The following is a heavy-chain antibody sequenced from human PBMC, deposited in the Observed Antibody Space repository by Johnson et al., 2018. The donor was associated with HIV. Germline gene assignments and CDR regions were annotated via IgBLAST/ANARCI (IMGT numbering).Heavy chain of an antibody. CDR2: IYSGGST. CDR1: GFTVSSNY. V-gene: IGHV3-53*01. J-gene: IGHJ3*02. CDR3: ARDRVAAAVDAFDI. Sequence: VQLVESGGGLIQPGGSLRLSCAASGFTVSSNYMSWVRQAPGKGLEWVSVIYSGGSTYYADSVTGRLTISRDNSKNTLYLQMNSLRAEDTAVYYCARDRVAAAVDAFDIWGQGTMVTVSS. D-gene: IGHD6-13*01.